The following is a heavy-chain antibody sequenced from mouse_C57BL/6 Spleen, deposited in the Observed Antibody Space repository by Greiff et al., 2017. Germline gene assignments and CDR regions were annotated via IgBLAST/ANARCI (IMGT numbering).Heavy chain of an antibody. CDR3: ARGDYGSSHWYFDV. D-gene: IGHD1-1*01. Sequence: VQLKESGPVLVKPGASVKMSCKASGYTFTDYYMNWVKQSHGKSLEWIGVINPYNGGTSYNQKFKGKATLTVDKSSSTAYMELNSLTSEDSAVYYGARGDYGSSHWYFDVWGTGTTVTVSS. V-gene: IGHV1-19*01. J-gene: IGHJ1*03. CDR2: INPYNGGT. CDR1: GYTFTDYY.